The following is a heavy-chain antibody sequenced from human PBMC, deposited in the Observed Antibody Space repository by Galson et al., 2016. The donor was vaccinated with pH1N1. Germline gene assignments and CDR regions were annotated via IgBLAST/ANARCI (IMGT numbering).Heavy chain of an antibody. V-gene: IGHV3-23*01. CDR2: LSASGGST. CDR3: AKGTAAIFYYYMDV. Sequence: SLRLSCAASGFTFRNYGASWVRQAPGKGLEWVSFLSASGGSTYYADSVKGRFTISRDNSKHTLFLQMNSLRAEDAAVYYCAKGTAAIFYYYMDVWGIGTTVTVSS. D-gene: IGHD2-2*01. CDR1: GFTFRNYG. J-gene: IGHJ6*03.